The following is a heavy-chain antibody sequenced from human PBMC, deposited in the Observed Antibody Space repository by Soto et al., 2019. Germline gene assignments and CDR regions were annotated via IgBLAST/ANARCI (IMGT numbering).Heavy chain of an antibody. CDR1: GGSMTSGGYC. V-gene: IGHV4-31*03. Sequence: QVQLQESGPGLVKPSQTLYLTCTVSGGSMTSGGYCWNWIRQHPGEGLEWIGCISYGGTTSYNPSMKSRLTISVDTSKNQFSLMLNSVAAADTAVYYCSRGILVWGQGTLITVSS. D-gene: IGHD2-15*01. J-gene: IGHJ4*02. CDR2: ISYGGTT. CDR3: SRGILV.